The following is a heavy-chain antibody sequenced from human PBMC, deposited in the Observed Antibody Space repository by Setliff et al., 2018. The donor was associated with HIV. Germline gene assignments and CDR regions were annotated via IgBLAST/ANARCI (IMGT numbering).Heavy chain of an antibody. CDR3: ASLSGYSGDAFDV. CDR1: GYSFSTYW. J-gene: IGHJ3*01. CDR2: MYPGTSTT. Sequence: GESLTISCQGSGYSFSTYWIGWVRQMPGKGLEWMGIMYPGTSTTEYSPSFQGQVTISADKSISTTYLQWSSLKASDTAMYYCASLSGYSGDAFDVWGQGTMVTVSS. D-gene: IGHD3-22*01. V-gene: IGHV5-51*01.